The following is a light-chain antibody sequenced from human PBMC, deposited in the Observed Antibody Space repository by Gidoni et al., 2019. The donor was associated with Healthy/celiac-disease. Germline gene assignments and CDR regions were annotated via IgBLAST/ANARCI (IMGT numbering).Light chain of an antibody. CDR3: QQSYSTPRT. CDR1: PIISSY. J-gene: IGKJ2*01. CDR2: AAS. V-gene: IGKV1-39*01. Sequence: DIQLTQSPSSLSASVGDRVTITCRASPIISSYLNWYQQKPGKAPKLLIYAASSLQSGVPSRFSGSGSWTDFTLTISSRQHEDFATYYCQQSYSTPRTFGQGTKLEIK.